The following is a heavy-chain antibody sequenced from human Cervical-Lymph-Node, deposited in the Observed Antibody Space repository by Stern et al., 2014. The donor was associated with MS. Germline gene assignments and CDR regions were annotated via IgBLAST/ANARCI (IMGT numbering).Heavy chain of an antibody. CDR1: GYTFTSYW. CDR2: IFPGGSDI. J-gene: IGHJ4*02. Sequence: EVQLVESGPEVKRPGESLKISCQASGYTFTSYWIGWVRQMPGKGLEWIAIIFPGGSDIRYSPSFQGQVTISADRSSSTASLQWNNLKASATAIYYCARQRYFDYWGQGTLVTVSS. V-gene: IGHV5-51*01. CDR3: ARQRYFDY.